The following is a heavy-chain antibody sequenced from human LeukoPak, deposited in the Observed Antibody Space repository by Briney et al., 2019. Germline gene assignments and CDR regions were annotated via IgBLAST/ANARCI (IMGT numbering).Heavy chain of an antibody. D-gene: IGHD5-12*01. V-gene: IGHV1-46*01. CDR2: INPSGGST. Sequence: ASVKVSCKASGYTFTSYYMHWVRQAPGQGLEWMGIINPSGGSTSYAQKFQGRVTMTRDASTSTVYMELSSLRSEDTAVYYCASEADSGYDLDYWGQGTLVTVSS. J-gene: IGHJ4*02. CDR1: GYTFTSYY. CDR3: ASEADSGYDLDY.